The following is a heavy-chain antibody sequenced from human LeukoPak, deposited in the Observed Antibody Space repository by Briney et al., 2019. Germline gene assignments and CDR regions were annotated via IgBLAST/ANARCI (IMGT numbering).Heavy chain of an antibody. J-gene: IGHJ5*02. D-gene: IGHD6-19*01. CDR2: IKQDGSEK. V-gene: IGHV3-7*01. Sequence: GGSLRLSCVASGFTFTSYWMRWVRQAPGKGLEWVANIKQDGSEKYYLDSLEGRFTISRDNAKNSVYLQINRLRAEDTAVYYCARRGTIAVPVFWFDPWGQGTLVTVSS. CDR1: GFTFTSYW. CDR3: ARRGTIAVPVFWFDP.